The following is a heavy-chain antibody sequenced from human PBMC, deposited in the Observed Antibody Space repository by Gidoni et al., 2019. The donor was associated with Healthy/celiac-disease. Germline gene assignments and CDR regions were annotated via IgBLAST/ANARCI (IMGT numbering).Heavy chain of an antibody. Sequence: QVQLQESGRGLVKPSETLSLTCTVSGGVISSYYWSWIRQPPGKGLEWIGYIYYSGSTNYNPSLKSRVTISVDTSKNQFSLNLSSVTAADTAVYYCARRGSIFGVGHAFDIWGQGTMVTVSS. D-gene: IGHD3-3*01. CDR3: ARRGSIFGVGHAFDI. CDR2: IYYSGST. CDR1: GGVISSYY. V-gene: IGHV4-59*08. J-gene: IGHJ3*02.